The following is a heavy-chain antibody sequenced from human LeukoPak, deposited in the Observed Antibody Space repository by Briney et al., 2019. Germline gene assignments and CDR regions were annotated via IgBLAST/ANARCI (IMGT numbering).Heavy chain of an antibody. J-gene: IGHJ6*02. CDR3: ARDSPFSGRPDYYYYGMDV. V-gene: IGHV3-30*03. D-gene: IGHD6-25*01. CDR1: GFTFSSYG. Sequence: SGRSLRLSCAASGFTFSSYGMHWVRQAPGKGLEWVAVISYDGSSKYYADSVKGRFTISRDNSKNTLYLQMNSLRAEDTAVYYCARDSPFSGRPDYYYYGMDVWGQGTTVTVSS. CDR2: ISYDGSSK.